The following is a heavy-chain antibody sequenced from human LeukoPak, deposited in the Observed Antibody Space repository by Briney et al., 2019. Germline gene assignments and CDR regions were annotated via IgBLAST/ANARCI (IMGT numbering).Heavy chain of an antibody. D-gene: IGHD3-16*01. CDR3: ATARGTINDYYSYSMDV. V-gene: IGHV3-23*01. CDR2: FSCSGGNT. J-gene: IGHJ6*03. Sequence: GGSLRLSCAASGFTFSSYAMIWVRQAPGKALEGVSSFSCSGGNTYYADSVKGRYTISRDNSKNTLYVQQNTLRAEHTAVYYCATARGTINDYYSYSMDVWGKGTTVTVSS. CDR1: GFTFSSYA.